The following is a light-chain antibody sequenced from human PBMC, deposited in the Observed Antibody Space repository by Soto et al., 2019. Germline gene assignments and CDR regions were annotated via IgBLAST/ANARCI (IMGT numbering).Light chain of an antibody. V-gene: IGKV1-5*03. Sequence: DIQMTQSPSTLSASVGDRVSITCRASQSISSWLAWYQQKPGKAPKLLIYKASILESGVPSRFSGSGSGTEFTLTISSLQPDDFATYYCQQYSSYWTFDQGTKVEIK. CDR2: KAS. CDR3: QQYSSYWT. J-gene: IGKJ1*01. CDR1: QSISSW.